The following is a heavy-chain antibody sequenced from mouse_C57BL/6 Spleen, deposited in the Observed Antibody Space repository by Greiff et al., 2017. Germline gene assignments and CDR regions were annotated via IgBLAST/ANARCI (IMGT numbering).Heavy chain of an antibody. D-gene: IGHD1-1*01. CDR2: SRNKANDYTT. CDR1: GFTFSDFY. V-gene: IGHV7-1*01. CDR3: ARDADYYGVYWDFDV. J-gene: IGHJ1*03. Sequence: EVQLVESGGGLVQSGRSLRLSCATSGFTFSDFYMEWVRQAPGKGLEWIAASRNKANDYTTEYSASVKGRFIVSRDTSQSILYLQMNALRAEDTAIYYCARDADYYGVYWDFDVWGTGTTVTVSS.